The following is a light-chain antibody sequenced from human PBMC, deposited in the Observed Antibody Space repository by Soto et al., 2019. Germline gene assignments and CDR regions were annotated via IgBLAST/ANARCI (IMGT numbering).Light chain of an antibody. CDR1: QSVSSSY. V-gene: IGKV3-20*01. Sequence: IVLTQYPGTLSLSRGEIATLSCRAIQSVSSSYLDWYQQKPGQAPRLLIYGASSRATGIPDRFSGSGSGTDFTLTISRLEPEDFAVYYCQQYGSSPPITFGQGTRLEI. CDR2: GAS. CDR3: QQYGSSPPIT. J-gene: IGKJ5*01.